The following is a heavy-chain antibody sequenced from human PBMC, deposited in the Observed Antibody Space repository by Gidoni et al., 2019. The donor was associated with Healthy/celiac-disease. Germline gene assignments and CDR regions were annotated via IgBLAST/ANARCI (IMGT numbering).Heavy chain of an antibody. J-gene: IGHJ5*02. Sequence: QVQLVESGGGVVQPGRSLRLSCAASGFTFSSYAMHWVRQAPGKGLEWVAVISYDGSNKYYADSVKGRFTISRDNSKNTLYLQMNSLRAEDTAVYYCARPDSSGYYYNWFDPWGQGTLVTVSS. CDR2: ISYDGSNK. D-gene: IGHD3-22*01. V-gene: IGHV3-30*04. CDR1: GFTFSSYA. CDR3: ARPDSSGYYYNWFDP.